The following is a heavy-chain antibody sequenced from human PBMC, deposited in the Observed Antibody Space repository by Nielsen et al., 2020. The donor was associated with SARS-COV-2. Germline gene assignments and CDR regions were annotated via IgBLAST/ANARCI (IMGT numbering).Heavy chain of an antibody. CDR3: AKVPRFCSGTSCLNFDY. CDR2: IWYDGSNK. Sequence: GESLKISCAASGFTFSSYGMHWVRQAPGKGLEWVAVIWYDGSNKYYADSVKGRFTISRDNSNNVLFLQMNSLRADDTAIYYCAKVPRFCSGTSCLNFDYWGQGTLVTVSS. V-gene: IGHV3-33*06. D-gene: IGHD2-2*01. J-gene: IGHJ4*02. CDR1: GFTFSSYG.